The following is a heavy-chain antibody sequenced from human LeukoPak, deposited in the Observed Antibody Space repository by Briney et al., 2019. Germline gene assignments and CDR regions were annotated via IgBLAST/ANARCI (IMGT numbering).Heavy chain of an antibody. D-gene: IGHD3-10*01. CDR1: GGSISSGSYY. CDR2: IYTSGST. J-gene: IGHJ4*02. CDR3: ARGGSLYYGSGNYGY. Sequence: SQTLSLTCTVSGGSISSGSYYWSWIRQPAGKGLEWIGRIYTSGSTNYNPSLKSRVTISVDTSKNQFSLKLSSVTAADTAVYYCARGGSLYYGSGNYGYWGQGTLVTVSS. V-gene: IGHV4-61*02.